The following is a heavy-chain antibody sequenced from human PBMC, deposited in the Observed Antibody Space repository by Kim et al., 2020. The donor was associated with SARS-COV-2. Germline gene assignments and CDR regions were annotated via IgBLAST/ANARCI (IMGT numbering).Heavy chain of an antibody. J-gene: IGHJ2*01. Sequence: GGSLRLSCTGSGFTFGHSAMSWVRQVPGQGLQWVAGIFGSGSGTYYAASVKGRFTISRDNSQSTVHLQLNDLRADDTAVYYCARHLHVSTVTFYWYFDLWGRGTLVTVSS. D-gene: IGHD3-3*02. CDR3: ARHLHVSTVTFYWYFDL. CDR1: GFTFGHSA. V-gene: IGHV3-23*01. CDR2: IFGSGSGT.